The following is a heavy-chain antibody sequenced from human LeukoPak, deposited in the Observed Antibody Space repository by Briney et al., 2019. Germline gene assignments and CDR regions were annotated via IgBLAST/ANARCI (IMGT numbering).Heavy chain of an antibody. CDR1: GGTFSSYA. CDR3: ARDAGGRIQLWLGWGYWFDP. D-gene: IGHD5-18*01. Sequence: ASVKVSCKASGGTFSSYAISWVRQAPGQGLEWMGGIIPIFGTANYAQKFQGRVTITADESTSTAYMELSSLRSEDTAVYYCARDAGGRIQLWLGWGYWFDPWGQGTLVTVSS. CDR2: IIPIFGTA. J-gene: IGHJ5*02. V-gene: IGHV1-69*13.